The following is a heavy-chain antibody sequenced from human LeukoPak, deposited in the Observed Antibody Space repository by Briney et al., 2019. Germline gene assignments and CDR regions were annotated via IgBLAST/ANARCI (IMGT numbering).Heavy chain of an antibody. CDR1: GGSISSYY. CDR3: ARRISAMYSSGWYSGTDV. Sequence: PSETLSLTCTVSGGSISSYYWGWIRQPPGKGLEWIGTIYYSGSTYYNPSLQSRVTISVDTSKNQFSLRLSSVTAADTAVYYCARRISAMYSSGWYSGTDVWGQGTTVTVSS. V-gene: IGHV4-39*01. J-gene: IGHJ6*02. CDR2: IYYSGST. D-gene: IGHD6-19*01.